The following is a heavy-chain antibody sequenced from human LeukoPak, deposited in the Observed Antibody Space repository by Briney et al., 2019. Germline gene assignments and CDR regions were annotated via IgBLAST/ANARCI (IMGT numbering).Heavy chain of an antibody. CDR1: GGTFSSYA. J-gene: IGHJ4*02. CDR3: ATQGITSGYEFDY. D-gene: IGHD5-12*01. V-gene: IGHV1-69*13. CDR2: IIPIFGTA. Sequence: PGASVKVSCKASGGTFSSYAISWVRQAPGPGLEWMGGIIPIFGTANYAQTFQGRVTITADESTSTAYMKLSSLRSEDTAVYYCATQGITSGYEFDYWGQGTLVTVSS.